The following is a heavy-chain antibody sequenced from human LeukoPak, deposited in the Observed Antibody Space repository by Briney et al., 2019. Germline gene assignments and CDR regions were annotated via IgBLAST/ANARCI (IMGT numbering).Heavy chain of an antibody. Sequence: GGSLRLSCAASGFTFSSYAMSWVRQAPGKGLEWVSANSGSGGSTYYADSVKGRFTISRDNSKNTLYLQMNSLRAEDTAVYYCAKDPSYYDSSGYPHYYFDYWGQGTLVTVSS. CDR2: NSGSGGST. CDR3: AKDPSYYDSSGYPHYYFDY. V-gene: IGHV3-23*01. CDR1: GFTFSSYA. D-gene: IGHD3-22*01. J-gene: IGHJ4*02.